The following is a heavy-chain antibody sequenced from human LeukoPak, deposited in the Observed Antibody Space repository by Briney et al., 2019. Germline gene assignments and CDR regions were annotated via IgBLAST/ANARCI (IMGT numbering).Heavy chain of an antibody. J-gene: IGHJ5*02. CDR3: ARDSSGYYENWFDP. CDR2: IIPIFGTA. V-gene: IGHV1-69*06. D-gene: IGHD3-22*01. CDR1: GGTFSSYA. Sequence: SVKLSCKASGGTFSSYAISWVRQAPGQGLEWVGGIIPIFGTANYAQKFQGRVTITADKSTNTAYMELSSLRSEDTAVYYCARDSSGYYENWFDPWGQGTLVTVSS.